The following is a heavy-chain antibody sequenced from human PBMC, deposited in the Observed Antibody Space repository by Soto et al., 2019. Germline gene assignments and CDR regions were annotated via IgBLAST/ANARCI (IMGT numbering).Heavy chain of an antibody. V-gene: IGHV1-18*01. J-gene: IGHJ4*02. CDR1: GYTFTSYG. Sequence: ASVKVSCKASGYTFTSYGISWVRQAPGQGLEWMGWISTYNGNTKYAQKLQGRVTMTTDTSTSTAYMELRSLTSDDTAVYYCARASSGYFDYWGQGALVTVSS. CDR3: ARASSGYFDY. CDR2: ISTYNGNT. D-gene: IGHD3-10*01.